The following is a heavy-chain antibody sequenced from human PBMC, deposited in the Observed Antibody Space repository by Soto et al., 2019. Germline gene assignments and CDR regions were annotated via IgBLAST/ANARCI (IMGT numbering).Heavy chain of an antibody. CDR3: VRYALTVRSWFDP. Sequence: WGSLRFSWVASVFTFSNYAMSRVRQAPGKGPDWVTTTGGRGTTIYYADSVKGRFTISRDNSKDILYLHMDSLRAEDTAIYYCVRYALTVRSWFDPWGQGTLVTVSS. V-gene: IGHV3-23*01. CDR1: VFTFSNYA. J-gene: IGHJ5*02. D-gene: IGHD3-16*02. CDR2: TGGRGTTI.